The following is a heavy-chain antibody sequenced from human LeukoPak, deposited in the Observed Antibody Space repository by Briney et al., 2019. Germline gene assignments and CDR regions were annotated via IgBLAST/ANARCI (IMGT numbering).Heavy chain of an antibody. CDR1: GFTFSSYS. D-gene: IGHD3-3*01. Sequence: GGSLRLSCAASGFTFSSYSMNWVRQTPGKGLEWVSSISSSSSYIYYADSVKGRFTISRDNAKNSLYLQMNSLRAEDTAVYYCVATGIYDFWSAYSYWGQGTLVTVSS. CDR3: VATGIYDFWSAYSY. V-gene: IGHV3-21*01. J-gene: IGHJ4*02. CDR2: ISSSSSYI.